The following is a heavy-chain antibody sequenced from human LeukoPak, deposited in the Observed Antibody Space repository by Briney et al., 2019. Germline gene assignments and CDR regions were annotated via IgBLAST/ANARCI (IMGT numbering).Heavy chain of an antibody. CDR3: ASTDSSSWYPFDY. CDR2: ISSSSGYI. V-gene: IGHV3-21*01. J-gene: IGHJ4*02. D-gene: IGHD6-13*01. Sequence: PGGSLRLSCAASGFTFSSYSMNWVRQAPGKGLEWVSSISSSSGYIYYADSVKGRFTISRDNAKNSLYLQMNSLRAEDTAVYYCASTDSSSWYPFDYWGQGTLVTVSS. CDR1: GFTFSSYS.